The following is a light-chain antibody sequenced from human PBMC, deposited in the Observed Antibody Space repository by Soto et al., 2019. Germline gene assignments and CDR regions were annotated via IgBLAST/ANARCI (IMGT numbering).Light chain of an antibody. V-gene: IGKV1-39*01. J-gene: IGKJ5*01. CDR2: AAS. CDR1: QSISSY. CDR3: QQSYSTPRCT. Sequence: DIQMTQSPSSLSASVGDRVTTTCRASQSISSYLNWYQQKPGKAPKLLIYAASSLQSGVPSRFSGSGSGTDFTLTISSLQPEDFATYYCQQSYSTPRCTFGQGTRLEIK.